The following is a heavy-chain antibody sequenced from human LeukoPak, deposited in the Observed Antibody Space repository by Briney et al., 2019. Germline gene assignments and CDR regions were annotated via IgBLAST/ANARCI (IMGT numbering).Heavy chain of an antibody. V-gene: IGHV1-69*05. CDR2: IIPIFGTA. CDR1: GGTFSSYA. CDR3: ARDEAVAGLFDY. D-gene: IGHD6-19*01. J-gene: IGHJ4*02. Sequence: SVKVSCKASGGTFSSYAISWVRQAPGQGLEWMGGIIPIFGTANYAQKLQGRVTMTTDTSTSTAYTELRSLRSDDTAVYYCARDEAVAGLFDYWGQGTLVTVSS.